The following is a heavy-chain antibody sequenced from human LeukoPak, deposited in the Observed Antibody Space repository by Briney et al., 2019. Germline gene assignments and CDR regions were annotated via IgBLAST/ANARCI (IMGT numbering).Heavy chain of an antibody. CDR2: INPSDGST. V-gene: IGHV1-46*03. D-gene: IGHD3-3*01. Sequence: VASLKVSCKASRYTFTSSYMHWACQAPGQGLEWMGIINPSDGSTSYAQKFQSRVTMTRDTSTSTVYMALSSLRSEGTAVYYCASAPSYYDFWSGYRSDAFDIWGQGTMVTVSS. J-gene: IGHJ3*02. CDR3: ASAPSYYDFWSGYRSDAFDI. CDR1: RYTFTSSY.